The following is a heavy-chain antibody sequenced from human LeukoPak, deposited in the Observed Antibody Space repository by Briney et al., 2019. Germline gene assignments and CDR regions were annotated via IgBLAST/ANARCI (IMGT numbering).Heavy chain of an antibody. Sequence: SETLSLTCAVYGGSFSGYYWSWIRQPPGKGLEWIGYSYYSGSTNYNPSLKSRVTISVDTSKNQFSLKLSSVTAADTAVYYCARENSGSYYWYFDYWGQGTLVTVSS. V-gene: IGHV4-59*01. CDR3: ARENSGSYYWYFDY. CDR1: GGSFSGYY. D-gene: IGHD1-26*01. CDR2: SYYSGST. J-gene: IGHJ4*02.